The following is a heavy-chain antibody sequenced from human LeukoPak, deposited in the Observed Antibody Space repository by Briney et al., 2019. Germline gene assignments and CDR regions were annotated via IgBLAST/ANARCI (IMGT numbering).Heavy chain of an antibody. CDR1: GIAFENYA. Sequence: GGSLRLSCAASGIAFENYAMNWVRQAPGKGLEWVSLIGEDGSTTWYADSVKGRFTISRDDGKNSLYLHMNSLRPEDTALYYCAKGFSILTSKHYFYYHGFDVWGQGTPVTVSS. CDR2: IGEDGSTT. CDR3: AKGFSILTSKHYFYYHGFDV. V-gene: IGHV3-43*02. D-gene: IGHD3-9*01. J-gene: IGHJ6*02.